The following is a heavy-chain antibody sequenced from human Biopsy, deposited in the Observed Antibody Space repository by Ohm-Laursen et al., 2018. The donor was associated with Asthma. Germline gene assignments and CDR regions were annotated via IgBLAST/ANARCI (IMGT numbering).Heavy chain of an antibody. V-gene: IGHV1-58*01. CDR3: AAGRTSLQGESLI. CDR1: GVALSGYT. D-gene: IGHD2/OR15-2a*01. Sequence: SVKVSCNASGVALSGYTFEWVRQARGLGLEWIAWIVFASGATNYAQNFQDRLTVTRDMSAGSVSMELGGLSSTDTAVYYCAAGRTSLQGESLIWGQGTLVSVSS. CDR2: IVFASGAT. J-gene: IGHJ4*01.